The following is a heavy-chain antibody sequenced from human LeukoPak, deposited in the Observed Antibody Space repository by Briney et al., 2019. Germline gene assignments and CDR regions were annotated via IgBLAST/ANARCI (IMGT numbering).Heavy chain of an antibody. V-gene: IGHV1-2*02. Sequence: ASVKVSCKASGYTFTGYYMHWVRQAPGQGLEWMGWINPNSGGTNYAQKFQGRVTMTRDTSISTAYMELSRLRSDDTAVYYCARARRITMIVVIGWFDPWGQGTLVTVSS. CDR3: ARARRITMIVVIGWFDP. D-gene: IGHD3-22*01. CDR1: GYTFTGYY. J-gene: IGHJ5*02. CDR2: INPNSGGT.